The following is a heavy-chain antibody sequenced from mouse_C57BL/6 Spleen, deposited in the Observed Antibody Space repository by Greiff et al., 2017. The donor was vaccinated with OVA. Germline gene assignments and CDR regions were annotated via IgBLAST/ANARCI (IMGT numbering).Heavy chain of an antibody. CDR3: ARLGDSFVDY. J-gene: IGHJ2*01. V-gene: IGHV1-52*01. D-gene: IGHD3-3*01. CDR1: GYTFTSYW. Sequence: QVQLKQPGAELVRPGSSVKLSCKASGYTFTSYWMHWVKQRPIQGLEWIGNIDPSDSETHYNQKFKDKATLTVDKSSSTAYMQLSSLTSEDSAVYYCARLGDSFVDYWGQGTTLTVSS. CDR2: IDPSDSET.